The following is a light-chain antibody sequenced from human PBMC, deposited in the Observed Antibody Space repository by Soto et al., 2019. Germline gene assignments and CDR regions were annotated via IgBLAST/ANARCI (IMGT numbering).Light chain of an antibody. CDR2: GAS. J-gene: IGKJ1*01. V-gene: IGKV3-15*01. CDR3: QQYVSWT. Sequence: ETVMTQSPATLSVSPGERATLSCGASQSVSTNLAWYQQKPGQVPRLLIYGASTRASDIPARFSGSGSGTEFTLTISSLQSEDFAVYYCQQYVSWTFGQGTKVEIK. CDR1: QSVSTN.